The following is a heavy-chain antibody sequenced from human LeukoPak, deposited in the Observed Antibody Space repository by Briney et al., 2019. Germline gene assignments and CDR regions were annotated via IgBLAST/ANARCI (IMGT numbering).Heavy chain of an antibody. J-gene: IGHJ3*02. CDR3: ARRSGSDALDI. V-gene: IGHV5-51*01. CDR1: GYSFTSYW. D-gene: IGHD3-10*01. Sequence: GESLQISSQGSGYSFTSYWIAWVRPMPGKGLEWMGIIYPGDSYTTYSPSFQGQVTISADKSISTAYLQWRSLKASDTAMYYCARRSGSDALDIWGQGTMVTVSS. CDR2: IYPGDSYT.